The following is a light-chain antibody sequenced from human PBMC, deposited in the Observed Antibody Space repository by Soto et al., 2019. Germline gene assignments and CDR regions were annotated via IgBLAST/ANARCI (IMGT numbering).Light chain of an antibody. J-gene: IGKJ4*01. CDR2: GAS. CDR1: QSVSSN. CDR3: QQYDNWPLT. Sequence: EIVMTQSPATLSVSPGERATLSCRASQSVSSNLAWYQQKPGQAPRFLIYGASTRATGIPARFSGSGSATEFTLTISSLQSEDFAVYYCQQYDNWPLTFGGGTKVEIK. V-gene: IGKV3-15*01.